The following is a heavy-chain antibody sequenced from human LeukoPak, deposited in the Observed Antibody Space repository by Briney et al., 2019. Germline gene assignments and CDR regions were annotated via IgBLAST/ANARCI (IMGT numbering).Heavy chain of an antibody. CDR2: INSDGSST. Sequence: GGSLRLSCAASGFTFSSYWMHWVRQALGKGLVWVSRINSDGSSTSYADSVKGRFAISRDNAKNTLYLQMNSLRAEDTAVYYCASSNYYYDSSGYYYHWFDPWGQGTLVTVSS. D-gene: IGHD3-22*01. CDR1: GFTFSSYW. V-gene: IGHV3-74*01. CDR3: ASSNYYYDSSGYYYHWFDP. J-gene: IGHJ5*02.